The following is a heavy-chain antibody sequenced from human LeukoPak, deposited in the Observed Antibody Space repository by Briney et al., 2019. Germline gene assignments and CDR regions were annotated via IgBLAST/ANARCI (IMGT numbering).Heavy chain of an antibody. Sequence: GGSLRLSCAASGFTFDDYAMRWVRQAPGKGLEWVSGISWNSGSIGYADSVKGRFTISRDNAKNSLYLQMNSLRAEDTALYYCAKELSSYCGGDCYSSPGMDVWGQGTTVTVSS. CDR3: AKELSSYCGGDCYSSPGMDV. D-gene: IGHD2-21*02. CDR1: GFTFDDYA. CDR2: ISWNSGSI. J-gene: IGHJ6*02. V-gene: IGHV3-9*01.